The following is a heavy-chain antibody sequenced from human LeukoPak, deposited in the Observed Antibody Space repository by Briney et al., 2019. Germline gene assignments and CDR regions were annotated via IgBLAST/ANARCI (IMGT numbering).Heavy chain of an antibody. CDR2: IIGSGGSR. CDR1: GFTFSSYA. V-gene: IGHV3-23*01. Sequence: PGGSLRLSCAASGFTFSSYAINGVRQAPGKGLEWVSSIIGSGGSRNYADSVKGRFTLSRDNSKNTLYLQMNSLRAEDTAVYYCAKRADSGSYYAAFDIWGQGTMVTVSS. J-gene: IGHJ3*02. CDR3: AKRADSGSYYAAFDI. D-gene: IGHD3-10*01.